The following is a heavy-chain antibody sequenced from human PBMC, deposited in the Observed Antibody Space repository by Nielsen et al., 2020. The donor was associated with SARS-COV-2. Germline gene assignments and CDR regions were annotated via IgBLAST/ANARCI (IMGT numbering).Heavy chain of an antibody. CDR2: IIPIFGTA. D-gene: IGHD3-10*01. CDR3: AAMVRGVIDAFDI. J-gene: IGHJ3*02. V-gene: IGHV1-69*13. Sequence: SVKVSCKASGYTFTSNDITWVRQAPGQGLEWMGGIIPIFGTANYAQKFQGRVTITADESTSTAYMELSSLRSEDTAVYYCAAMVRGVIDAFDIWGQGTMVTVSS. CDR1: GYTFTSND.